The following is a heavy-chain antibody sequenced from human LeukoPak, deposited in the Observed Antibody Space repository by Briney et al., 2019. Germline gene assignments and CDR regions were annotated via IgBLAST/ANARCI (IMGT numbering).Heavy chain of an antibody. Sequence: GESLKISCKGSGYIFPTYWLGWVRQMPGKGLEWMGIIYPGDSDTTYSPSFQGQVTISADKSIRTAYLQWSSLKASDTAMYYCARLHAYCGGDCYSGFDYWGQGTLVTVSS. D-gene: IGHD2-21*02. CDR3: ARLHAYCGGDCYSGFDY. CDR1: GYIFPTYW. CDR2: IYPGDSDT. J-gene: IGHJ4*02. V-gene: IGHV5-51*01.